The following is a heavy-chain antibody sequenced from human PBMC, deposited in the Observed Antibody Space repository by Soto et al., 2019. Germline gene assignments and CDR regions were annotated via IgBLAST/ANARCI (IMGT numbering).Heavy chain of an antibody. Sequence: GGSLRLSCTASGFTLSSYPMSWVRQTPGKGLQWVASVSVDPGNTYYADSVKGRFTISRDNSIYTLYLQMNNVTAEDTAIYYCVKDGIRGIHIDKWGQGALVTVYS. CDR1: GFTLSSYP. CDR3: VKDGIRGIHIDK. V-gene: IGHV3-23*01. CDR2: VSVDPGNT. J-gene: IGHJ4*02.